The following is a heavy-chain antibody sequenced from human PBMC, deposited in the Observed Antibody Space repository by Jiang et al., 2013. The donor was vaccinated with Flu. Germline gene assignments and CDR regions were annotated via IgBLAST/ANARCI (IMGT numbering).Heavy chain of an antibody. CDR3: ASRLGYCSSTSCYNGFDY. V-gene: IGHV1-69*01. D-gene: IGHD2-2*02. J-gene: IGHJ4*02. CDR1: GGTFSSYA. Sequence: SGAEVKKPGSSVKVSCKASGGTFSSYAISWVRQAPGQGLEWMGGIIPIFGTANYAQKFQGRVTITADESTSTAYMELSSLRSEDTAVYYCASRLGYCSSTSCYNGFDYWGQGTLVTVSS. CDR2: IIPIFGTA.